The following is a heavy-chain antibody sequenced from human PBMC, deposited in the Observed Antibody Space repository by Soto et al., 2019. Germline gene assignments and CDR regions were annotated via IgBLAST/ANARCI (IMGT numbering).Heavy chain of an antibody. CDR3: AKDSRETYYYDSSGYRLSPADAFDI. D-gene: IGHD3-22*01. CDR2: IWYDGTQK. Sequence: GGSLRLSCAASGFTFSSYAMSWVRQAPGKGLEWLAAIWYDGTQKYYADSVKGRFIISRDNSKKTLYLEMNSLRAEDTAVYYCAKDSRETYYYDSSGYRLSPADAFDIWGQGTMVTVS. CDR1: GFTFSSYA. J-gene: IGHJ3*02. V-gene: IGHV3-33*06.